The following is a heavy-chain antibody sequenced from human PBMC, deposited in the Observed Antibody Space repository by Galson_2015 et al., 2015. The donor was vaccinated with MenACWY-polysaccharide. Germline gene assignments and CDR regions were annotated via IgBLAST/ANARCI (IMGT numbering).Heavy chain of an antibody. D-gene: IGHD3-16*02. CDR2: ISSSGSTI. J-gene: IGHJ4*02. CDR3: AGQGWGSYRRY. Sequence: SLRLSCAASGFTFSSFDMIWVRQASGKGLECVSYISSSGSTIYYADSVKGRFTISRDNAKNSLFLQMDSLRAEDTAVYYCAGQGWGSYRRYWGQGILVTVSS. V-gene: IGHV3-48*03. CDR1: GFTFSSFD.